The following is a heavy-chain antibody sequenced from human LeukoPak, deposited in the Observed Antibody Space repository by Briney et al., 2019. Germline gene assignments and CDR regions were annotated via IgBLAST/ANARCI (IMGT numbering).Heavy chain of an antibody. V-gene: IGHV3-23*01. CDR3: AKGTGDMGYYFDR. CDR1: GFTFSSYS. J-gene: IGHJ4*02. Sequence: GGSRRLSCAASGFTFSSYSMNWVRQAPGKGLEWVSGIRVNDETYYADSVKGRFTISRDNSENTLYLQMGGLRAEDTAVYYCAKGTGDMGYYFDRWGQGTLVTVSS. D-gene: IGHD7-27*01. CDR2: IRVNDET.